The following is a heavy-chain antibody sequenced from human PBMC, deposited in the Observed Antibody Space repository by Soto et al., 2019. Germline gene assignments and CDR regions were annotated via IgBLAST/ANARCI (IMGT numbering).Heavy chain of an antibody. Sequence: PGGSLRLSCAASGFTFSSYGMHWVRQAPGKGLEWVAVIWYDGSNKYYADSVKGRFTISRDNSKNTLYLQMNSLRAEDTAVYYCATNYYGSGSYYKQIPHFDYWGQGTLVTSPQ. CDR1: GFTFSSYG. V-gene: IGHV3-33*01. J-gene: IGHJ4*02. CDR2: IWYDGSNK. CDR3: ATNYYGSGSYYKQIPHFDY. D-gene: IGHD3-10*01.